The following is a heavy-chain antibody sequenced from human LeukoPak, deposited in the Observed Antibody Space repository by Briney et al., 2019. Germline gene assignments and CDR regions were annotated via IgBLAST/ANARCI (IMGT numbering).Heavy chain of an antibody. CDR3: ARATVRRGELYSSTPYYFDY. CDR1: GYTFTSYG. CDR2: ISAYNGNT. J-gene: IGHJ4*02. D-gene: IGHD3-16*01. V-gene: IGHV1-18*01. Sequence: ASVKVSCKASGYTFTSYGISWVRQAPGQGLEWMGWISAYNGNTNYAQKLQGRVTMATDTSTSTAYMELRSLRSDDTAVYYCARATVRRGELYSSTPYYFDYWGQGTLVTVSS.